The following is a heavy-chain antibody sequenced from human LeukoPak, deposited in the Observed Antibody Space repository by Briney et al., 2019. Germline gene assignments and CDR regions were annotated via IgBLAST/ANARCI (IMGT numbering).Heavy chain of an antibody. CDR1: GDSISSSSYY. V-gene: IGHV4-39*07. Sequence: KASETLSLTCTVSGDSISSSSYYWAWIRQPPGKGREWIGSIYYSGSTYYNPSLKSRVTISVDTSKNQFSLKLSSVTAADTAVYYCTRLYSSSWQFDQWGQGTLVTVSS. J-gene: IGHJ4*02. CDR2: IYYSGST. CDR3: TRLYSSSWQFDQ. D-gene: IGHD6-13*01.